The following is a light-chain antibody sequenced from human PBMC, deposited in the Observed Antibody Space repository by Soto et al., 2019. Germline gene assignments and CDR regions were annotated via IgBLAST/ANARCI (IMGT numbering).Light chain of an antibody. Sequence: EIVMTQSPATLSVSPGERATLSCRASQSVSSNLAWYQQKPGQAPRILIYGASTRAPGIPARFSGSGSGTEFTLTISSLPSEDFAFYYCQQYNNWPPLTFGGGTKVEIK. CDR3: QQYNNWPPLT. J-gene: IGKJ4*01. CDR1: QSVSSN. V-gene: IGKV3-15*01. CDR2: GAS.